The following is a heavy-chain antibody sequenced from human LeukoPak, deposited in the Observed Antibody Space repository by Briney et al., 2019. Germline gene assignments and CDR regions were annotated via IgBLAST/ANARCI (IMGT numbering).Heavy chain of an antibody. V-gene: IGHV3-73*01. CDR2: IRSKANSYAT. CDR3: TRHGQGTTVTKAIDY. Sequence: GGSLRLSYAASGFTFSGSAMHWVRQASGKGLEWVGRIRSKANSYATAYAASVKGRFTISRDDSKNTAYLQMNSLKTEDAAVYYCTRHGQGTTVTKAIDYWGQGTLVTVSS. J-gene: IGHJ4*02. D-gene: IGHD4-17*01. CDR1: GFTFSGSA.